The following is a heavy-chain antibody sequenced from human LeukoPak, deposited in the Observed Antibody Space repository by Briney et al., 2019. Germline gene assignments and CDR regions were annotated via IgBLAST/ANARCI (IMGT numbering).Heavy chain of an antibody. D-gene: IGHD3-22*01. CDR3: ARVPYYYDSSGYYP. V-gene: IGHV4-59*01. CDR1: GGSISSYY. Sequence: SETLSLTCTVSGGSISSYYWSWIRDPPGKGLEWIGYIYYSGSTNYNPSLKSRVTISVDTSKNQFSLKLSSVTAADTAVYYCARVPYYYDSSGYYPWGQGTLVTVSS. J-gene: IGHJ5*02. CDR2: IYYSGST.